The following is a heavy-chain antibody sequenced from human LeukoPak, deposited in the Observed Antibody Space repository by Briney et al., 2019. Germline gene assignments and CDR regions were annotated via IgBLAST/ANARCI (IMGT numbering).Heavy chain of an antibody. CDR2: ISWNSGTR. Sequence: PGGSLRLSCATSGFKFDDYAIHWVRQVPGKGLEWVSGISWNSGTRGFADSVRGRVTISRDNAKNSLYLQMKSLRTEDTAFYYCVRGTYGYIEPHAFDVWGQGTMVTVSS. V-gene: IGHV3-9*01. CDR1: GFKFDDYA. D-gene: IGHD5-24*01. J-gene: IGHJ3*01. CDR3: VRGTYGYIEPHAFDV.